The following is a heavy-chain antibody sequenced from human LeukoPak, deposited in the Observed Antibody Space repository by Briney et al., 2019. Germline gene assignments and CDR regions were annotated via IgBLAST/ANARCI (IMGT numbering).Heavy chain of an antibody. CDR3: ARDWSGYIDY. CDR2: INHSGST. J-gene: IGHJ4*02. D-gene: IGHD6-13*01. CDR1: GGSFSGYY. Sequence: SETLSLTCAVYGGSFSGYYWSWIRQPPGKGLEWIGEINHSGSTNYNPSLKSRVTISVDTSKNQFSLKLSSVTAADTAVYYCARDWSGYIDYWGQGTLVTVSS. V-gene: IGHV4-34*01.